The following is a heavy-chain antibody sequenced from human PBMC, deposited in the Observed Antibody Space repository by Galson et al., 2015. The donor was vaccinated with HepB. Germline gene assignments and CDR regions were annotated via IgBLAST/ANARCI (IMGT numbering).Heavy chain of an antibody. CDR1: GFIFSNYA. CDR2: MSGSGDTT. Sequence: SLRLCCAASGFIFSNYAMSWVRQAPGKGLEWVSSMSGSGDTTYYADSVKGQFTISRDNSKNTLYQQLNSLRAEDTAVYYWARAVYGSGTYGGFDYWCQGNLFTVSS. D-gene: IGHD3-10*01. CDR3: ARAVYGSGTYGGFDY. J-gene: IGHJ4*02. V-gene: IGHV3-23*01.